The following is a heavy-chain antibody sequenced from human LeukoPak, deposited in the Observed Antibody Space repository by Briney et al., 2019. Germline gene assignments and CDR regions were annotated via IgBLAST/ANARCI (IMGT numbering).Heavy chain of an antibody. Sequence: ASVKVSCKVSGYTLTELSMHWARQAPGKGLEWMGGFDPEDGETIYAQKFQGRVTMTEDTSTDTAYMELSSLRSEDTAVYYCATGLFRDYYDSSGYYHWGQGTLVTVSS. CDR2: FDPEDGET. D-gene: IGHD3-22*01. CDR1: GYTLTELS. J-gene: IGHJ4*02. CDR3: ATGLFRDYYDSSGYYH. V-gene: IGHV1-24*01.